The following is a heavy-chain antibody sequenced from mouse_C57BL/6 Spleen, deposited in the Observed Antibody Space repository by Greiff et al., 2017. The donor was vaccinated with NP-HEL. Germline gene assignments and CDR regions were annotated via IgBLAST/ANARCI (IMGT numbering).Heavy chain of an antibody. CDR2: INPNYGTT. Sequence: VHVKQSGPELVKPGASVKISCKASGYSFTDYNMNWVKQSNGKSLEWIGVINPNYGTTSYNQKFKGKATLTVDQSSSTAYMQLNSLTSEDSAVYYCARVLGRRGYYFDYWGQGTTLTVSS. CDR3: ARVLGRRGYYFDY. V-gene: IGHV1-39*01. J-gene: IGHJ2*01. D-gene: IGHD4-1*01. CDR1: GYSFTDYN.